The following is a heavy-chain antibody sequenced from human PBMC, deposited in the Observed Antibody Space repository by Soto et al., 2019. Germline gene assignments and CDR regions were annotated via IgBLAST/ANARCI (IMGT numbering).Heavy chain of an antibody. CDR3: ARDTLYYYDSSGYYYFDY. J-gene: IGHJ4*02. CDR1: GFTFNDYY. Sequence: GGSLRLSCAASGFTFNDYYMSWIRQAPGKGLEWVSYISSSSSYTNYADSVKGRFTISRDNAKNSLYLQMNSLRAEDTAVYYCARDTLYYYDSSGYYYFDYWGQGTLVTVSS. D-gene: IGHD3-22*01. V-gene: IGHV3-11*06. CDR2: ISSSSSYT.